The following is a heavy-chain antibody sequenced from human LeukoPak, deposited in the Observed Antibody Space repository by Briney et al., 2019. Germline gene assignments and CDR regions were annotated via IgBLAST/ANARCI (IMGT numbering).Heavy chain of an antibody. CDR3: ARGASNWFDP. V-gene: IGHV3-74*01. D-gene: IGHD3-16*01. Sequence: GGSLRLSCAASGFTFSSYAVTWVRQAPGKGLVWVSRINSDGSSTTYADSVKGRFTISRDNAKNTLYLQMNSLRAEDTAVYYCARGASNWFDPWGQGTLVTVSS. CDR2: INSDGSST. J-gene: IGHJ5*02. CDR1: GFTFSSYA.